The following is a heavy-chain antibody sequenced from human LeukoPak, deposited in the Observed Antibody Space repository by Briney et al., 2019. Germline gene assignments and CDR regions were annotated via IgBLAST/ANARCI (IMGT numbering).Heavy chain of an antibody. Sequence: SETLSLTCAVYGGSFSGYYWSWIRQPPGKGLEWIGEINHSGSTNYNPSLKSRVTISVDTSENQFSLKLSSVTAADTAVYYCARFLSVVPAATWFDPWGQGTLVTVSS. J-gene: IGHJ5*02. V-gene: IGHV4-34*01. CDR3: ARFLSVVPAATWFDP. CDR1: GGSFSGYY. D-gene: IGHD2-2*01. CDR2: INHSGST.